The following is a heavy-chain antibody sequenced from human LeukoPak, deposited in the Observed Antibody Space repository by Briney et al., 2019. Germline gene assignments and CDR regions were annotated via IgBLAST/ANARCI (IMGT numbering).Heavy chain of an antibody. CDR2: IRQDGSEK. D-gene: IGHD2/OR15-2a*01. CDR3: ARAGYYGDDAFDL. V-gene: IGHV3-7*01. Sequence: GGSLRLSCVASGFIIGSYWMSWVRQAPGKGLEWVANIRQDGSEKYYVDSVKSRLTISRDNAKNSLYLQMNNLTAADTAIYYCARAGYYGDDAFDLWGQGTRVTVSS. J-gene: IGHJ3*01. CDR1: GFIIGSYW.